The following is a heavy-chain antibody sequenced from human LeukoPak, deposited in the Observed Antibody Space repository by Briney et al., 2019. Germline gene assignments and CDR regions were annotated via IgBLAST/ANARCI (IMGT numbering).Heavy chain of an antibody. CDR3: ARGDGYNFFDY. Sequence: QPGGSLRLSCEASGFTFSDSGMSWVRQASGRGLEWVALISASGGNSYYADSVKGRFTVSRDSSKNTLHLQMNSLRAEDTAVYYCARGDGYNFFDYWGQGTLVTVSS. CDR1: GFTFSDSG. D-gene: IGHD5-24*01. J-gene: IGHJ4*02. CDR2: ISASGGNS. V-gene: IGHV3-23*01.